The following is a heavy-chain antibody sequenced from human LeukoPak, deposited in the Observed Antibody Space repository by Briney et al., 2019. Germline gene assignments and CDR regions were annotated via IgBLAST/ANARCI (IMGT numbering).Heavy chain of an antibody. D-gene: IGHD5-18*01. J-gene: IGHJ4*02. CDR2: INSDGSST. CDR3: ARDLLGYSYIYPFDY. V-gene: IGHV3-74*01. Sequence: PGGSLRLSCAASGFTFSSYWMHWVRQAPGKGLVWVSRINSDGSSTSYADSVKGRFTISRDNAKNTLYLQMNSLRAEDTAVYYCARDLLGYSYIYPFDYWGQGTLVTVSS. CDR1: GFTFSSYW.